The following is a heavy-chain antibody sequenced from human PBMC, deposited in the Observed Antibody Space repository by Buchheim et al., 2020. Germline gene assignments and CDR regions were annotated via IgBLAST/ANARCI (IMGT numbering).Heavy chain of an antibody. CDR1: GFTFSSYG. CDR2: ISYDGSEK. D-gene: IGHD5-18*01. Sequence: QVQLVESGGGVVQSGRSLRLSCAASGFTFSSYGMHRVRQAPGKGLEWVADISYDGSEKYYVDSVTGRFTISRDNSKNTLYLQMNSLRAEDTAVYYCVKTGYSYGPYYYYYYVDVWGKGTT. V-gene: IGHV3-30*18. J-gene: IGHJ6*03. CDR3: VKTGYSYGPYYYYYYVDV.